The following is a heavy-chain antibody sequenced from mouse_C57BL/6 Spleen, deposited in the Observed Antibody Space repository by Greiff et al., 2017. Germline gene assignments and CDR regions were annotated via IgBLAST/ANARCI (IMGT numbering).Heavy chain of an antibody. CDR3: ARFAYDYGYAMDY. Sequence: QVQLQQSGAELAKPGASVKLSCKASGYTFTSYWMHWVKQRPGQGLEWIGYINPSSGYTKYNQKFKDKATLTADKSSSTAYMQLSSLTYEDSAVYYCARFAYDYGYAMDYWGQGTSVTVSS. D-gene: IGHD2-4*01. V-gene: IGHV1-7*01. J-gene: IGHJ4*01. CDR1: GYTFTSYW. CDR2: INPSSGYT.